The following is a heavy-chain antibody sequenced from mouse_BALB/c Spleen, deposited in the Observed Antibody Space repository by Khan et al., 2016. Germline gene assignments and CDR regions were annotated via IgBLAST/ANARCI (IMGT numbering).Heavy chain of an antibody. V-gene: IGHV9-3*02. Sequence: QIQLVQSGPELKKPGETVKISCKASEYTFTNYGMNWVKQAPGKGLKWMGWINTNTGEPTYAEEFKRRFAFSLDASASPAYLQINNLKNEDSATYVCASTGDYSYYAMDYWGQGTSVTVSS. J-gene: IGHJ4*01. CDR3: ASTGDYSYYAMDY. CDR1: EYTFTNYG. CDR2: INTNTGEP. D-gene: IGHD2-13*01.